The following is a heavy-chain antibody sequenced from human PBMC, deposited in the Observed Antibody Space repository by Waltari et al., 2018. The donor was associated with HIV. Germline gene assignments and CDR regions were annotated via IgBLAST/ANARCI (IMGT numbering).Heavy chain of an antibody. V-gene: IGHV7-4-1*02. D-gene: IGHD3-3*01. Sequence: QVQLVQSGSELKKPGASVKVSCKASGYTFTSNAINWVRQAPGQGPEWMGWINTNIGNPTDAHDLIGRFVFALDAAVSTAFLQISSLKPEDTAVYYCARSTKKTVVTISYWWFDLWGRGTLVTVSS. CDR1: GYTFTSNA. CDR3: ARSTKKTVVTISYWWFDL. J-gene: IGHJ2*01. CDR2: INTNIGNP.